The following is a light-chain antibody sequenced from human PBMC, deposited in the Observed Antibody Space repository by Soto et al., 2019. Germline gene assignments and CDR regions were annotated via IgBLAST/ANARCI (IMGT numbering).Light chain of an antibody. CDR3: QQSHSVPRT. CDR2: AAS. Sequence: DIQMTQSPSSLSASLGDRVTITCRASQSISSYLSWYQQKPGKAPKVLISAASSLQSGVPSRFSGSGSGTDFTLTISSLQPEDFATYYCQQSHSVPRTFGPGTKVDIK. J-gene: IGKJ3*01. V-gene: IGKV1-39*01. CDR1: QSISSY.